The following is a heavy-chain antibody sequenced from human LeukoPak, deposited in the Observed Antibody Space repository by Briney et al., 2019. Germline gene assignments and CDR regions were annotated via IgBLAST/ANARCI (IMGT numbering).Heavy chain of an antibody. D-gene: IGHD3-22*01. Sequence: PGGSLRLSCAASGFTLSDYNMHWVRQAPGKGLEWVSYSSNIPTTTFYADSAKGRFTISRDNAKNSLYLQMNSLRAEDTAVYYCARVDSSGLDWGQGTLVTVSS. CDR3: ARVDSSGLD. CDR2: SSNIPTTT. J-gene: IGHJ4*02. V-gene: IGHV3-48*04. CDR1: GFTLSDYN.